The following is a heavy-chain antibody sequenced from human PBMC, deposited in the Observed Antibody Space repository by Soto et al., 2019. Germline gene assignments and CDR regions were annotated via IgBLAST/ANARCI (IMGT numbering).Heavy chain of an antibody. CDR3: ARRERYYGSPGWFDP. CDR1: GGSISSFTYY. J-gene: IGHJ5*02. Sequence: SETLSLTCSVSGGSISSFTYYWGWIRQPPGKGLEWIGTVYYNENTYYNPSLKSRVTITVDTAKNQFSLSLRSVTAADTAMYFCARRERYYGSPGWFDPWGPGTMVTVSS. D-gene: IGHD3-9*01. V-gene: IGHV4-39*01. CDR2: VYYNENT.